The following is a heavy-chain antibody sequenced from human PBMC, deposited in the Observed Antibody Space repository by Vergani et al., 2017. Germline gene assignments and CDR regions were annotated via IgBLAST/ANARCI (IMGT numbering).Heavy chain of an antibody. D-gene: IGHD1-14*01. V-gene: IGHV4-34*01. CDR1: GGSFSGYY. Sequence: QVQLQQWGAGLLKPSETLSLTCAVYGGSFSGYYWSWIRQPPGKGLEWIGEINHSGSTNYNPSLKSRVTISVDTSKNQFSLKLSSVTAADTAVYYCARAKKSSTNRPTRYYYYMDVWGKGTTVTVSS. CDR3: ARAKKSSTNRPTRYYYYMDV. J-gene: IGHJ6*03. CDR2: INHSGST.